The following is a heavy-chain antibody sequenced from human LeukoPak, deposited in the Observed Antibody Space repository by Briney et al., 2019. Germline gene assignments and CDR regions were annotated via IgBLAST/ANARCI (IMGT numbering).Heavy chain of an antibody. CDR3: ARGSWAFDI. CDR1: GGSISSGGYY. Sequence: SETLSLTCTVSGGSISSGGYYWSWIRQPPGKGLEWIGYIYHSGSTYYNPSLKSRVTISVDRSKNQFSLKLSSVTAADTAVYYCARGSWAFDIWGQGTMVTVSS. CDR2: IYHSGST. J-gene: IGHJ3*02. V-gene: IGHV4-30-2*01.